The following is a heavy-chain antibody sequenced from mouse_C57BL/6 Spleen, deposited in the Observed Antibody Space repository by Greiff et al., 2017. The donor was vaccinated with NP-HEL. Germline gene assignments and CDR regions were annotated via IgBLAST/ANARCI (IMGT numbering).Heavy chain of an antibody. D-gene: IGHD4-1*01. CDR1: GFTFTDYY. CDR2: IRNKANGYTT. Sequence: EVQVVESGGGLVQPGGSLSLSCAASGFTFTDYYMSWVRQPPGKALEWLGFIRNKANGYTTEYSASVKGRFTISRDNSQSILYLQMHALRAEDSATYYCARWAGTPDDWGQGTTLTVSS. V-gene: IGHV7-3*01. J-gene: IGHJ2*01. CDR3: ARWAGTPDD.